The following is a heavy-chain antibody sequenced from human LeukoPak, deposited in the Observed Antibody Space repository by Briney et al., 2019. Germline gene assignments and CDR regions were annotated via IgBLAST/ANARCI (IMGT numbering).Heavy chain of an antibody. CDR3: AKFGRAYGSSGYYGMDV. D-gene: IGHD3-10*01. V-gene: IGHV3-23*01. Sequence: GGSLRLSCAASGFTFSDYYMSWVRQAPGKGLEWVSAISGSGGSTYYADSVKGRFTISRDNSKNTLYLQMNSLRAEDTAVYYCAKFGRAYGSSGYYGMDVWGQGTTVTVSS. J-gene: IGHJ6*02. CDR1: GFTFSDYY. CDR2: ISGSGGST.